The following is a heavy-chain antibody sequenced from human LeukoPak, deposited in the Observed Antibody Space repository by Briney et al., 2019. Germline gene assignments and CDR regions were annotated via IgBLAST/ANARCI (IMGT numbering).Heavy chain of an antibody. CDR3: ARDRGGAESHGFDAFDL. Sequence: GGSLRLLCAPSGFTFRNYWMNWVPQAPGKGLEWVANIKQDGSEKHYVDSVKGRFTISRDNAKNSLYLQMNSLRVDDRAVDYCARDRGGAESHGFDAFDLWGQGTIVTVSS. D-gene: IGHD2-15*01. J-gene: IGHJ3*01. CDR2: IKQDGSEK. V-gene: IGHV3-7*01. CDR1: GFTFRNYW.